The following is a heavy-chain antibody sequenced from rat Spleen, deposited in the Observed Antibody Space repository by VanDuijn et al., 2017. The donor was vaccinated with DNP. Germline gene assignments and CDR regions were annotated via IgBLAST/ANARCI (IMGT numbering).Heavy chain of an antibody. CDR1: GFTFSNYW. CDR3: TKDKRFYAMDA. Sequence: EVQLVESGGDLVQPGRSLKLSCVASGFTFSNYWMTWIRQVPGKGLEWVASITSSGGNTYYPDSVKGRFTISRDNAKNTLYLQMNSLRSEATATYYCTKDKRFYAMDAWGQGTSVTVAS. J-gene: IGHJ4*01. CDR2: ITSSGGNT. V-gene: IGHV5-31*01.